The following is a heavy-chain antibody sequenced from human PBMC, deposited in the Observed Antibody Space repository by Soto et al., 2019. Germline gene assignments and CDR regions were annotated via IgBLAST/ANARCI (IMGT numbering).Heavy chain of an antibody. Sequence: PSETLSLTCAVSGYSISSGYYWGWIRQPPGKGLEWIGSIYHSGSTYYNPSLKSRVTISVDTSKKQFSLKLSSVTAADTAVYYCARVGYSYGYWFDPWGQGTLVTVSS. V-gene: IGHV4-38-2*01. CDR1: GYSISSGYY. CDR3: ARVGYSYGYWFDP. J-gene: IGHJ5*02. D-gene: IGHD5-18*01. CDR2: IYHSGST.